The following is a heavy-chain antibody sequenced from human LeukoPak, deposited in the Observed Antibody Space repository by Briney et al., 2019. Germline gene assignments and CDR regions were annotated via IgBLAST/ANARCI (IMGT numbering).Heavy chain of an antibody. CDR1: GGTFSSYA. D-gene: IGHD3-22*01. CDR2: IIPIFGTA. V-gene: IGHV1-69*13. CDR3: ARDRGYYDSSGSRGFDY. Sequence: SVKVSCKASGGTFSSYAISWVRQAPGQGLEWMGGIIPIFGTANYAQKFQGRVTITADESTSTAYMELSSLRSEDTAVYYCARDRGYYDSSGSRGFDYWGQGTLVTVSS. J-gene: IGHJ4*02.